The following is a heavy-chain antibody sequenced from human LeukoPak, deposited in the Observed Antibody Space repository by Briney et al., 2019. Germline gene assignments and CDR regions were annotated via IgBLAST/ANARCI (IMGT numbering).Heavy chain of an antibody. CDR1: GFTFSTHW. D-gene: IGHD6-25*01. Sequence: GGSLRLSCAASGFTFSTHWMAWFRQTPGKGLERVAHINQDGSDIYYVDSVKGRFTISRDNAKNSLFLQMNGLRAEDTAVYYCATSSGSSYWGQGTLVTVSS. J-gene: IGHJ4*02. V-gene: IGHV3-7*01. CDR2: INQDGSDI. CDR3: ATSSGSSY.